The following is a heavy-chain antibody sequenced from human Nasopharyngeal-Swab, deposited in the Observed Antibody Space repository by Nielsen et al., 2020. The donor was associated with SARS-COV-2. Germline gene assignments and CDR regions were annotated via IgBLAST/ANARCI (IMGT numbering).Heavy chain of an antibody. CDR3: ARDPGPADYDFWSGYPGGTDV. V-gene: IGHV3-21*01. CDR1: GFTFSSYS. CDR2: ISSSSSYI. J-gene: IGHJ6*02. D-gene: IGHD3-3*01. Sequence: GESLKISCAASGFTFSSYSMNWVRQAPGKGLEWVSSISSSSSYIYYADSVKGRFTISRDNAKNSLYLQMNSLRAEDTAVYYCARDPGPADYDFWSGYPGGTDVWGQGTTVTVSS.